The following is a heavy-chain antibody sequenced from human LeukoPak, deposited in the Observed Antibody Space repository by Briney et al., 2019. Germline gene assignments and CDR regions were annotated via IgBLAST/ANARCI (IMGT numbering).Heavy chain of an antibody. Sequence: PSETLSLTCTVSGGSISSYYWSWLRQPAGKGLEWIGRIYTSGSANYNPSLKSRVTMSVDTSKNQFSLKLSSVTAADTAVYYCARAGINYGNYFDPWGQGTLVTVSS. D-gene: IGHD3-10*01. CDR2: IYTSGSA. CDR3: ARAGINYGNYFDP. J-gene: IGHJ5*02. V-gene: IGHV4-4*07. CDR1: GGSISSYY.